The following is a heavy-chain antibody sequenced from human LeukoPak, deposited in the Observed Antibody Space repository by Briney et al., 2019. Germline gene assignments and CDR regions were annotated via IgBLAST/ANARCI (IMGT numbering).Heavy chain of an antibody. CDR1: GIPFSNEG. V-gene: IGHV3-33*01. CDR2: ICYDGSNK. J-gene: IGHJ4*02. CDR3: ATQLRYFDWLPLGY. D-gene: IGHD3-9*01. Sequence: GSLRPSWAASGIPFSNEGNHWGRPAPGKGLGWVAVICYDGSNKYHADSVKGRFTISRDNSKNTLYLQMNSLRAEDTAVYYCATQLRYFDWLPLGYWGQGTLVTVSS.